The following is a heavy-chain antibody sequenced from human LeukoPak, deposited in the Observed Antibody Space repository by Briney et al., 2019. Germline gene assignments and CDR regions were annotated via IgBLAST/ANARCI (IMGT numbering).Heavy chain of an antibody. J-gene: IGHJ4*02. Sequence: ASVKVSCKASGYTFTSYGISWVRQAPGQRLEWMGWINAGNGNTKYSQKFQGRVTITRDTSASTAYMELSSLRSEDTAVYYCARAKVYCSSTSCNLFDYWGQGTLVTVSS. CDR1: GYTFTSYG. V-gene: IGHV1-3*01. D-gene: IGHD2-2*01. CDR3: ARAKVYCSSTSCNLFDY. CDR2: INAGNGNT.